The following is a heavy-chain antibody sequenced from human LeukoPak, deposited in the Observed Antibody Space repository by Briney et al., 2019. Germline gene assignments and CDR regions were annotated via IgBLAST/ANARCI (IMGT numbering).Heavy chain of an antibody. CDR1: GFTFSNYY. CDR2: IKQDGSEK. CDR3: ARRRCSSSSCFEDY. J-gene: IGHJ4*02. D-gene: IGHD2-2*01. V-gene: IGHV3-7*01. Sequence: GGSLRLSCTASGFTFSNYYMSWVRQAPEMGLEWVATIKQDGSEKYYVDSVKGRFTISRDNAKNSLYLQMNSLRAEDTAVYYCARRRCSSSSCFEDYWGQGTLVTVSS.